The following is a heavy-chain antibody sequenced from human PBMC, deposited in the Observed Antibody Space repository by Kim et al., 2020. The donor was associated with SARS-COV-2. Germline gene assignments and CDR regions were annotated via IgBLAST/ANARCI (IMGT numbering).Heavy chain of an antibody. Sequence: VKGRFTRSSDTSKTTLYLQMSNLRAEDTAVYYCAKDLAIGSGYYLVFDYWGQGTLVTVSS. V-gene: IGHV3-23*01. J-gene: IGHJ4*02. D-gene: IGHD3-22*01. CDR3: AKDLAIGSGYYLVFDY.